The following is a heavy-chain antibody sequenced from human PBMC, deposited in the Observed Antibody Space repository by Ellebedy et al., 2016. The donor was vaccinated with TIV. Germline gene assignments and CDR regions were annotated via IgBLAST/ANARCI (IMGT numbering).Heavy chain of an antibody. V-gene: IGHV1-46*01. Sequence: ASVKVSXXASGYTFTSYYMHWVRQAPGQGLEWMGIINPSGGSTSYAQKFQGRVTMTRDTSISTAYMELSRLRSDDTAVYYCATNKAYYYDGLFDIWGQGTMVTVSS. CDR1: GYTFTSYY. D-gene: IGHD3-22*01. J-gene: IGHJ3*02. CDR2: INPSGGST. CDR3: ATNKAYYYDGLFDI.